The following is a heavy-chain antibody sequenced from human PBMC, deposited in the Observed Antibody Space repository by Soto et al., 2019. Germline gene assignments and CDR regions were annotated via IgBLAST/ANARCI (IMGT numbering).Heavy chain of an antibody. CDR3: ARDWTYYDILTGSFVPRQFDP. J-gene: IGHJ5*02. CDR2: IIPIFGTA. CDR1: GGTFSSYA. Sequence: SVKVSCKASGGTFSSYAISWVRQAPGQGLEWMGGIIPIFGTANYAQKFQGRVTITADTSASTAYMELSSLRSEDTAVYYCARDWTYYDILTGSFVPRQFDPWGQGTLVTVSS. V-gene: IGHV1-69*06. D-gene: IGHD3-9*01.